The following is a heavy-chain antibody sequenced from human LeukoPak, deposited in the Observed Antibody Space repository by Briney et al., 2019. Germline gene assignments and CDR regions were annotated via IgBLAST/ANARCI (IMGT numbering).Heavy chain of an antibody. CDR3: ASRITMRVVVIHDAFHI. Sequence: SETLSLTCTVSGGSISSSSYSWGWLRQPPGKGLEWIGSLYYSGSTYYNPSLKSRVSISVDTSKNQFSLKLNSVTPAGPAVYYSASRITMRVVVIHDAFHIWGQGTMVTVSS. CDR2: LYYSGST. J-gene: IGHJ3*02. D-gene: IGHD3-22*01. V-gene: IGHV4-39*01. CDR1: GGSISSSSYS.